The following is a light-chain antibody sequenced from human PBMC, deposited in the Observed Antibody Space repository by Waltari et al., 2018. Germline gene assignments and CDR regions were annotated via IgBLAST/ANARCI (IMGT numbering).Light chain of an antibody. CDR1: QSISKW. J-gene: IGKJ4*01. Sequence: DTQMTQYPSTLSASVGDRVIFSCRASQSISKWLAWYQQKPGKAPKLLIYKASTLESGVPSRFSGSGSGTEFTLTISSLQPEDFATYYCQQYNSYSLLSFGGGTKVEIK. CDR3: QQYNSYSLLS. V-gene: IGKV1-5*03. CDR2: KAS.